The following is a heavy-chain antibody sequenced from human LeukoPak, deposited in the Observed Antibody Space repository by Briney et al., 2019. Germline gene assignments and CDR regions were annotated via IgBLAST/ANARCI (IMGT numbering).Heavy chain of an antibody. CDR3: AKDIHGDYGGVDY. Sequence: GGSLRLSCAASGFTFSTYAMSWVRQAPGKGLEWVSTISRSGTSPDYADSVKGRFTISRDNSENTLYLQMNSLRAEDTALYYCAKDIHGDYGGVDYWGQGTLVTVSS. CDR2: ISRSGTSP. D-gene: IGHD4-17*01. V-gene: IGHV3-23*01. J-gene: IGHJ4*02. CDR1: GFTFSTYA.